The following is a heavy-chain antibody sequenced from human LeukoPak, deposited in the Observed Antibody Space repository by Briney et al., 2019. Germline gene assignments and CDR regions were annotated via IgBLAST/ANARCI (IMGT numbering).Heavy chain of an antibody. J-gene: IGHJ3*02. Sequence: SETLSLTCTASGGSISSYYWSWVRQPPGKGLEWIGYIYYSGSTNYNPSLKSRVTISVDTSKNQFSLKLSSVTAADTAVYYCASGHSKDAFDIWGQGTMVTVSS. CDR2: IYYSGST. D-gene: IGHD2-21*01. CDR1: GGSISSYY. CDR3: ASGHSKDAFDI. V-gene: IGHV4-59*01.